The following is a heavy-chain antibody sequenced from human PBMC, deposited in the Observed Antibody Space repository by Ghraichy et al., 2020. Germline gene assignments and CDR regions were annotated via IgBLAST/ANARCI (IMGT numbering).Heavy chain of an antibody. Sequence: GKSLNISCAASGFTFSMYLMSWVRQAPGKGLEWVANIRQDGSEKYYVDSVKGRFTISRDNAKNSLYLQMNSLRAEDTAVYYCAREKAASSGYYFYYYGMDVGGQGTTVTVSS. CDR2: IRQDGSEK. CDR3: AREKAASSGYYFYYYGMDV. CDR1: GFTFSMYL. D-gene: IGHD3-22*01. J-gene: IGHJ6*02. V-gene: IGHV3-7*01.